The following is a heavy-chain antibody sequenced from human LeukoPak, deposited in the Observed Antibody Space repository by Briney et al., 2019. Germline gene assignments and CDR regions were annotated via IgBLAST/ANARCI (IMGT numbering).Heavy chain of an antibody. CDR2: IIPIFGTA. Sequence: GASVKVSCKASGGTFSSYAISWVRQAPGQGLEWMGGIIPIFGTANYAQKFQGRVTITTDESTSTAYMELSSLRSEDTAVYYCARVSAYYYDSSGYYIDYWGQGTLVTVSS. D-gene: IGHD3-22*01. J-gene: IGHJ4*02. CDR1: GGTFSSYA. V-gene: IGHV1-69*05. CDR3: ARVSAYYYDSSGYYIDY.